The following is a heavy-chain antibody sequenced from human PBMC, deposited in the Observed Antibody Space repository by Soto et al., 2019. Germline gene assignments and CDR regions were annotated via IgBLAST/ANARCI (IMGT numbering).Heavy chain of an antibody. CDR1: GYGLTSYL. D-gene: IGHD3-9*01. CDR3: ARGYGYYDILSGLYCYVHAV. V-gene: IGHV5-10-1*01. J-gene: IGHJ6*02. Sequence: EESWKLSCKGSGYGLTSYLLSWVRQMPGRGLEWMGRIDPSDSYTNYSPSFQGHVTISADKSISTAYMQWSSLKASDTAMYYCARGYGYYDILSGLYCYVHAVSAQGTTDHGSS. CDR2: IDPSDSYT.